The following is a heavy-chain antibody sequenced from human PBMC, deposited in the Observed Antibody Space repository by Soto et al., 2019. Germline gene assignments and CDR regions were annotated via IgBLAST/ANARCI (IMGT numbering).Heavy chain of an antibody. Sequence: QLQLQESGPGLVKPSETLSLTCTVSGGSISSSSYYWGWIRQPPGKGLEWIGSIYYSGSTYYNPSLKSRVTISVDTSKNQFSLKLSSVTAADTAVYYCAFRNILTGNFDYWGQGTLVTVSS. D-gene: IGHD3-9*01. CDR2: IYYSGST. V-gene: IGHV4-39*01. CDR1: GGSISSSSYY. J-gene: IGHJ4*02. CDR3: AFRNILTGNFDY.